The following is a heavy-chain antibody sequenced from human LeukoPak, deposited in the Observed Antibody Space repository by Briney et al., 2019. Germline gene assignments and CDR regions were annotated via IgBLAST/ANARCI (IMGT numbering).Heavy chain of an antibody. CDR1: GGSINSSSYY. V-gene: IGHV4-39*02. D-gene: IGHD1-7*01. CDR2: IYYSGST. CDR3: ARDNWNYGSSMDV. J-gene: IGHJ6*02. Sequence: SETLSLTCTVSGGSINSSSYYWGWIRQPPGKGLEWIGSIYYSGSTYYNPSLKSRVTISVDTSKNQFSLKLSSVTAADTAVYYCARDNWNYGSSMDVWGQGTTVTVSS.